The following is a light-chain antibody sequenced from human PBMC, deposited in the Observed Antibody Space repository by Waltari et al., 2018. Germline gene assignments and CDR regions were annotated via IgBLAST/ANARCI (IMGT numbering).Light chain of an antibody. Sequence: EIVLTQSPGTLSLSPGERAILSCRASQSVGRTLAWYQQKPGQAPRLLIYGASNRATGIPDRFSGSGSGTDFSLTISRLEPEDFSVYYCQHYVRLPVTFGQGIRVEI. V-gene: IGKV3-20*01. CDR3: QHYVRLPVT. J-gene: IGKJ1*01. CDR2: GAS. CDR1: QSVGRT.